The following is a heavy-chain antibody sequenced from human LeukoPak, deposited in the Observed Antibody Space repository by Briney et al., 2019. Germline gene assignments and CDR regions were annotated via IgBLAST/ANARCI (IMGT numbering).Heavy chain of an antibody. CDR2: IKQDGSQK. J-gene: IGHJ4*02. CDR3: ARDLGYCTNGACHTRFDY. Sequence: GGSLGLSCAASGFTFSSYWMSWVRQAPGKGLEWVANIKQDGSQKYYVDSVKGRFSISRDNAKNSLYLQMNSLRAEDTAVYYCARDLGYCTNGACHTRFDYWGQGTLVTVSS. D-gene: IGHD2-8*01. V-gene: IGHV3-7*01. CDR1: GFTFSSYW.